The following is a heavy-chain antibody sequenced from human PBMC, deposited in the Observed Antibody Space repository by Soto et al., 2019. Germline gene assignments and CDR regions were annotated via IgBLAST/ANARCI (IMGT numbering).Heavy chain of an antibody. CDR1: GGTFSSYS. CDR2: IIPILGTA. J-gene: IGHJ4*02. D-gene: IGHD5-18*01. CDR3: ATDVGRFRIQLFYSDF. Sequence: SVNVSFKSAGGTFSSYSISWVRQAPGQGLEWMGGIIPILGTANYAQKFQGRVTITADESTSTAYMELSSLRSEDTAVYYCATDVGRFRIQLFYSDFWGQGTLVTVSS. V-gene: IGHV1-69*13.